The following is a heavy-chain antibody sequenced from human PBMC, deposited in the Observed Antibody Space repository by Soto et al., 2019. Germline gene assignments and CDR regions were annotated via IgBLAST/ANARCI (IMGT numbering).Heavy chain of an antibody. CDR2: INGGNGNT. J-gene: IGHJ3*02. V-gene: IGHV1-3*01. CDR1: GYTFSSYD. D-gene: IGHD2-15*01. CDR3: ARARGRAFDI. Sequence: QVQLVQSGAEVKKPGASVKVSCKASGYTFSSYDIHWVRQAPGQRPEWMGWINGGNGNTKYSQKFQGRVTIIRDTSATTVYMELTSRRPEDPAVYYCARARGRAFDIWGRGQWSPSLQ.